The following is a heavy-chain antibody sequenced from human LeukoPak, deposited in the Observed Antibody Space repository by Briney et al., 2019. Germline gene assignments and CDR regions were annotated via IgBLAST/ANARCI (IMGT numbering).Heavy chain of an antibody. D-gene: IGHD6-19*01. Sequence: PSETLSLTCTVFGGSISSYYWSWIRQPAGKGLEWIGRIYTSGSTNYNPSLKSRVTISVDKSKNQFSLKLSSVTAADTAVYYCATEGIAVAGTIFDYWGQGTLVTVSS. V-gene: IGHV4-4*07. CDR3: ATEGIAVAGTIFDY. J-gene: IGHJ4*02. CDR1: GGSISSYY. CDR2: IYTSGST.